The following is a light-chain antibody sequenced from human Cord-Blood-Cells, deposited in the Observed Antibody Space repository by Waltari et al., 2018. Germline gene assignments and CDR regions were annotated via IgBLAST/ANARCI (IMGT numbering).Light chain of an antibody. Sequence: EIVLTQSPATLYLSPGERATLSCRASQSVSSYLAWYQQKPGQAPRLLIYDASNRATGIPARFSGSASGTDFTLTISSLEPEDFAVYYCQQRSNWLTFGGRTKVEIK. V-gene: IGKV3-11*01. CDR1: QSVSSY. CDR3: QQRSNWLT. CDR2: DAS. J-gene: IGKJ4*01.